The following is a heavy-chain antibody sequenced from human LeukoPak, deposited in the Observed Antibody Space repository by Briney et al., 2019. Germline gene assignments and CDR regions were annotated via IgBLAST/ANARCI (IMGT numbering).Heavy chain of an antibody. CDR1: GFTFSSYG. CDR3: AKTRGSGSYIVDY. V-gene: IGHV3-23*01. CDR2: ISGSGGST. D-gene: IGHD3-10*01. J-gene: IGHJ4*02. Sequence: PGGSLRLSCAASGFTFSSYGMSWVHQAPGKGLEWVSAISGSGGSTYYADSVKGRFTISRDNSKNTLYLQMNSLRAEDTAVYYCAKTRGSGSYIVDYWGQGTLVTVSS.